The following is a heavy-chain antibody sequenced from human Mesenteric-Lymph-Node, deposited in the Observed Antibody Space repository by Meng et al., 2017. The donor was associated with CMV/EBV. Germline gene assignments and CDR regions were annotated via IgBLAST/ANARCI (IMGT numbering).Heavy chain of an antibody. CDR3: AKDGTWNFWSSSRLYYFDY. CDR2: IIPIFGKP. Sequence: FTNYSMSCVRQAHGQGLEWVAGIIPIFGKPNYEQKFQGRVTITADESTSTAYLELNSLRSEDTAVSYCAKDGTWNFWSSSRLYYFDYWGQGTLVTVSS. CDR1: FTNYS. D-gene: IGHD3-3*01. V-gene: IGHV1-69*01. J-gene: IGHJ4*02.